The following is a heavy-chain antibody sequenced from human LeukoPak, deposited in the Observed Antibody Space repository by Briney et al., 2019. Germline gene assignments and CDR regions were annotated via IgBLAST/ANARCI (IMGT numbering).Heavy chain of an antibody. Sequence: SETLSLTCAVYGGSFSGYYWSWIRQPPGKGLEWIGEINHSGSTNYNPSLKSRVTISVDTSKNQFSLKLSSVTAADTAVYYCARETGDRWFDPWGQGTLVTVSS. V-gene: IGHV4-34*01. CDR1: GGSFSGYY. J-gene: IGHJ5*02. CDR3: ARETGDRWFDP. CDR2: INHSGST. D-gene: IGHD7-27*01.